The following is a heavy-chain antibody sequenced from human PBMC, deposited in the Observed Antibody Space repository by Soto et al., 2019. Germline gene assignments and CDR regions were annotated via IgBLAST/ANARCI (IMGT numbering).Heavy chain of an antibody. CDR3: ARTYSSSWYEGNWFDP. Sequence: ASVKFSCKASGYTFTSYGISWVRQAPGQGLEWMGWISAYNGNTNYAQKFQGRVTITADESTSTAYMELSSLRSEDTAVYYCARTYSSSWYEGNWFDPWGQGTLVTVSS. CDR2: ISAYNGNT. J-gene: IGHJ5*02. D-gene: IGHD6-13*01. V-gene: IGHV1-18*01. CDR1: GYTFTSYG.